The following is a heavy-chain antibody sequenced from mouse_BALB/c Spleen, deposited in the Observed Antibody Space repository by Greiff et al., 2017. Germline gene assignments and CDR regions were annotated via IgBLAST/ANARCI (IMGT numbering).Heavy chain of an antibody. CDR3: ARLYYDYDVWYFDV. Sequence: EVKVVESGGDLVKPGGSLKLSCAASGFTFSSYGMSWVRQTPDKRLEWVATISSGGSYTYYPDSVKGRFTISRDNAKNTLYLQMSSLKSEDTAMYYCARLYYDYDVWYFDVWGAGTTVTVSS. D-gene: IGHD2-4*01. J-gene: IGHJ1*01. V-gene: IGHV5-6*01. CDR2: ISSGGSYT. CDR1: GFTFSSYG.